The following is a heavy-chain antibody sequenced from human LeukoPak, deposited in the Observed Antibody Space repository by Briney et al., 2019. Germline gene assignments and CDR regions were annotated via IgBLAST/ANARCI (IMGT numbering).Heavy chain of an antibody. CDR1: GGTFSSYA. CDR2: IIPIFGTA. Sequence: ASVKVSCKASGGTFSSYAISWVRQAPGQGLEWMGGIIPIFGTANYAQKFQGRVTITADESTSTAYMELSSLRSEDTAVYYCARDFSSGWSLNWFDPWGQGTLVIVSS. CDR3: ARDFSSGWSLNWFDP. V-gene: IGHV1-69*13. J-gene: IGHJ5*02. D-gene: IGHD6-19*01.